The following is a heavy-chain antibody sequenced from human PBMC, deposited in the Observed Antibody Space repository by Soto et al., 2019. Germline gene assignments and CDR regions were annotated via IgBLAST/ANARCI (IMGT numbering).Heavy chain of an antibody. D-gene: IGHD6-6*01. V-gene: IGHV3-30-3*01. Sequence: GGSLRLSCAASGFIFSSYVMHWARQAPGKGLEWVAVISYDGSNKYYADSVKGRFTISRDNSKNTLYLQMNSLRADDTAVYYCARASPYSSSSPYYYYYAMDVWGPGTTVTVSS. CDR3: ARASPYSSSSPYYYYYAMDV. CDR2: ISYDGSNK. J-gene: IGHJ6*02. CDR1: GFIFSSYV.